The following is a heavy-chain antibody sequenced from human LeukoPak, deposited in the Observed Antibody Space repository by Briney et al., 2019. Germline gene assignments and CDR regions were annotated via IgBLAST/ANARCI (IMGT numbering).Heavy chain of an antibody. CDR1: GFTFSNYV. D-gene: IGHD6-13*01. V-gene: IGHV3-23*01. CDR3: AKEGYSSSWYIHYYFDY. CDR2: ISGSGGST. Sequence: GGSLRLSCAASGFTFSNYVMSWVRQAPGKGLEWVSAISGSGGSTYYADSVKGRFTISRDNSKNTLYLQMNSLRAEDTAVYYCAKEGYSSSWYIHYYFDYWGQGTLVTVSS. J-gene: IGHJ4*02.